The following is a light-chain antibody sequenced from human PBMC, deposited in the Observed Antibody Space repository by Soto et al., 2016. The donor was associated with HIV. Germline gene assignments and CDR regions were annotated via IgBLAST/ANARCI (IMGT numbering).Light chain of an antibody. V-gene: IGLV3-21*03. CDR1: NIGSKS. J-gene: IGLJ2*01. Sequence: SYVLTQPPSVSVAPGKTARITCGGNNIGSKSVHWYQQKSGQAPVVVVHDDRHRTSGIPERFSGSNSGNTATLTISRAEAGDEADYSCQVWDSSSDHVVFGGGTKLTV. CDR3: QVWDSSSDHVV. CDR2: DDR.